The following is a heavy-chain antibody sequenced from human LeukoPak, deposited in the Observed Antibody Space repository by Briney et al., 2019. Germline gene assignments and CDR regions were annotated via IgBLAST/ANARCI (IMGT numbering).Heavy chain of an antibody. J-gene: IGHJ4*02. CDR1: GTSISRSGYY. D-gene: IGHD4/OR15-4a*01. CDR2: TYYSGST. Sequence: PSETLSLTCTVSGTSISRSGYYWSWIRQHPGKGLECIGFTYYSGSTHYNPSLKSRVTISLDSSKNQFSLRLTSTTAADTAVYFCARGSGGHDYGSYYFDYWGQGTLATVSS. CDR3: ARGSGGHDYGSYYFDY. V-gene: IGHV4-31*03.